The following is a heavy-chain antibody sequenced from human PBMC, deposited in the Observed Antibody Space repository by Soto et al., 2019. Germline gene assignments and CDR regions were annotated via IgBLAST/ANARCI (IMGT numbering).Heavy chain of an antibody. V-gene: IGHV6-1*01. CDR3: VRLVGNSWFDY. CDR1: GDHLSGNSAA. D-gene: IGHD2-15*01. Sequence: SQRLSLTCSISGDHLSGNSAAWNWLRNSPSRGLEWLGKTYYRSKWYNEYAVSVKSRMTINSDTSKNQFSLQLNSVTPEDTAVYYCVRLVGNSWFDYWGQGNLVTGSS. J-gene: IGHJ4*02. CDR2: TYYRSKWYN.